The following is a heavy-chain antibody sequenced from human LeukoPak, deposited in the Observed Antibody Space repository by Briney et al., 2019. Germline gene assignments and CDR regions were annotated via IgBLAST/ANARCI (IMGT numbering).Heavy chain of an antibody. J-gene: IGHJ4*02. CDR2: IYYSGST. CDR1: GGSISSYY. V-gene: IGHV4-59*12. Sequence: SETLSLTCTVSGGSISSYYWSWIRQPPGKGLEWIGYIYYSGSTNYNPSLKSRVTISVDTSKNQFSLKLSSVTAADTAVYYCARRGRYSSSWYYFDYWGQGTLVTVSS. CDR3: ARRGRYSSSWYYFDY. D-gene: IGHD6-13*01.